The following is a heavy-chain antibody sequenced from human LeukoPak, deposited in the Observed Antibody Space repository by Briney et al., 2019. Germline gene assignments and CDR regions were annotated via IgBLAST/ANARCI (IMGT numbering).Heavy chain of an antibody. J-gene: IGHJ4*02. V-gene: IGHV3-23*01. Sequence: GGSLRLSCAASGFTFSSSAMSWVRQAPGKGLEWVSLISGSGRDTYYADSVKGRFTISRDNSKNTLYLQMNSLRAEDTAIYYCAKGRYYDSSGYEGVWGQGTLVTVSS. D-gene: IGHD3-22*01. CDR2: ISGSGRDT. CDR3: AKGRYYDSSGYEGV. CDR1: GFTFSSSA.